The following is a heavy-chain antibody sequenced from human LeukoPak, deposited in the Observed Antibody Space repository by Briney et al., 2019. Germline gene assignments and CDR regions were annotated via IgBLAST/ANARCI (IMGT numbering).Heavy chain of an antibody. V-gene: IGHV4-59*08. CDR3: ARGCSAGTPHNWFDP. CDR2: IYYSGST. CDR1: GGSISSYY. Sequence: SETLSLTCTVSGGSISSYYWSWIRQSPGKGLEWIGYIYYSGSTYYNPSLTSRVTISVDTSKNQFSLRLTSVTAADTAVYYCARGCSAGTPHNWFDPWGQGTLVTVSS. J-gene: IGHJ5*02. D-gene: IGHD6-13*01.